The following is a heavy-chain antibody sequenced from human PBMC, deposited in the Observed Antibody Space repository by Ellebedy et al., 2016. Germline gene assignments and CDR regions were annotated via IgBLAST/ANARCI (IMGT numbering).Heavy chain of an antibody. Sequence: ASVKVSXXASGYTFTGYPIHWVRQVPGQSFEWMGWIDGGSGKTKYSEKFQGRVTITRDTSASRVYLDLSSLRPEDTAVYYCARGKGLQLWFIYYFDYWGQGTQVTVSS. D-gene: IGHD3-10*01. CDR1: GYTFTGYP. CDR3: ARGKGLQLWFIYYFDY. J-gene: IGHJ4*02. CDR2: IDGGSGKT. V-gene: IGHV1-3*01.